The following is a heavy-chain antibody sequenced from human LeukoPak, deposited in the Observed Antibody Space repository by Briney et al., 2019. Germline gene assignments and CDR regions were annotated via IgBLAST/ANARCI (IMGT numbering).Heavy chain of an antibody. J-gene: IGHJ4*02. V-gene: IGHV3-48*03. Sequence: PGGSLRLSCAASGFTVSSNYMNWVRQAPGKGVEWGSYISSSGSTIYYADSVKGRFTISRDNAKNSLYLQMNSLRAEDTAVYYCARGAYDYVWGSYRPAYYFDYWGQGTLVTVSS. D-gene: IGHD3-16*02. CDR3: ARGAYDYVWGSYRPAYYFDY. CDR2: ISSSGSTI. CDR1: GFTVSSNY.